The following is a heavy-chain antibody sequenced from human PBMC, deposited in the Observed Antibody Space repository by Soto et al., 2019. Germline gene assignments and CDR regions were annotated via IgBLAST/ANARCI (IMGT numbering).Heavy chain of an antibody. J-gene: IGHJ6*02. V-gene: IGHV3-9*01. D-gene: IGHD3-3*01. CDR3: AKVLHPLFWSGPMDV. Sequence: GGSLRLSCAASGFTFDDYAMHWVRQAPGKGLEWVSGISWNSGSIGYADSVKGRFTISRDNAKNSLYLQMNSLRAEDTALYYCAKVLHPLFWSGPMDVWGQGITVTVSS. CDR1: GFTFDDYA. CDR2: ISWNSGSI.